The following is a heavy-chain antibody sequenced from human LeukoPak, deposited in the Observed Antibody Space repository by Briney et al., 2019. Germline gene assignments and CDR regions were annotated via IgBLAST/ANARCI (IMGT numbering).Heavy chain of an antibody. J-gene: IGHJ4*02. D-gene: IGHD3-10*01. Sequence: PSETLSLTCAVSGGSLSSGGYSWSWIRQPPGKGLEWIGYIYHSGSTYYNPSLKSRVTISVDRSKNQFSLKLSSVTAADTAVYYCARGNYYYGSGSPPAYWGQGTLVTVSS. CDR2: IYHSGST. CDR1: GGSLSSGGYS. CDR3: ARGNYYYGSGSPPAY. V-gene: IGHV4-30-2*01.